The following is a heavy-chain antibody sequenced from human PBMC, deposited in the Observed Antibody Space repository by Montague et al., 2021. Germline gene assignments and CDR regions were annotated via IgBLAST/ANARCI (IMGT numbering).Heavy chain of an antibody. Sequence: SLRLSCAASGFAFSTETMSWVRQAPGNGLVWVSQITSDGSDTNYAASVKGRFNISKDNAKSTLYLQMNSLRDEDTAVYYCVRDRPTAWFDSWGQGTLVTVSS. D-gene: IGHD5-18*01. CDR2: ITSDGSDT. V-gene: IGHV3-74*01. CDR3: VRDRPTAWFDS. J-gene: IGHJ5*01. CDR1: GFAFSTET.